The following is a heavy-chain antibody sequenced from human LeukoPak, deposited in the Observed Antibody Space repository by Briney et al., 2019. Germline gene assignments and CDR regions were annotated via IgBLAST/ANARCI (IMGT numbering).Heavy chain of an antibody. D-gene: IGHD6-19*01. J-gene: IGHJ4*02. CDR3: AREGSSGWTFDY. Sequence: ASVKVSCKASGYTFTSYYMHWVRQAPGQGLEWMGIINPSGGSTSYAQKFQGRVTMTRDTSTSTVYMELSSPRSEDTAVYYCAREGSSGWTFDYWGQGTLVTVSS. CDR1: GYTFTSYY. CDR2: INPSGGST. V-gene: IGHV1-46*01.